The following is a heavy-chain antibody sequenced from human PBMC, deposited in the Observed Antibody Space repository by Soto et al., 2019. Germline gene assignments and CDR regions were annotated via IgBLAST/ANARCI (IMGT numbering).Heavy chain of an antibody. J-gene: IGHJ4*02. CDR2: MSPSDGST. CDR3: ARGSSLAYEY. CDR1: GYTFTDYH. V-gene: IGHV1-46*01. Sequence: QVQLVQSGAEVKKPGASVRVSCRASGYTFTDYHLHWVRQAPGQGLEWMGVMSPSDGSTTYPQKFHGRVTLPRDTSVSTLYMDLSSLTSEDTAVYYCARGSSLAYEYWGQGPLVTVSS.